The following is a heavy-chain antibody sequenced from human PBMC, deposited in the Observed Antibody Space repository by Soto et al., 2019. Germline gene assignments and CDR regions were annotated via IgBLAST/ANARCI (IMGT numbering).Heavy chain of an antibody. V-gene: IGHV1-18*01. CDR3: ARGWELSY. CDR2: IGTYNTNT. D-gene: IGHD1-26*01. J-gene: IGHJ4*02. CDR1: GYTFTTYV. Sequence: QVQLLQSGAEVKKPGASVKVSCKASGYTFTTYVISWVRQAPGQGLEWMGWIGTYNTNTESAQKLQDRVTLTTDTSTGTAYMELRSLRSDDTAVYYCARGWELSYWGQGTLVTVSS.